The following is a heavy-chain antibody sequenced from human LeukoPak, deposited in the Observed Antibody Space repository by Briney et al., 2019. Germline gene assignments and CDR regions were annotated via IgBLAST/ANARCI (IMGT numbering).Heavy chain of an antibody. V-gene: IGHV4-59*01. CDR1: GGSISSYY. Sequence: SETLSLTCTASGGSISSYYWSWIRQPPGKGLEWIGDIYYSGSTNYNPSLKSRVTISVDTSKNQFSLKLSSVTAADTAVYYCARVFTVTTPRYYYYMDVWGKGTTVTVSS. CDR2: IYYSGST. CDR3: ARVFTVTTPRYYYYMDV. J-gene: IGHJ6*03. D-gene: IGHD4-17*01.